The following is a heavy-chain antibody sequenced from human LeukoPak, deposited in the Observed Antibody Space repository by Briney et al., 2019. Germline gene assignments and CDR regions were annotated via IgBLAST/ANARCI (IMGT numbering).Heavy chain of an antibody. CDR2: IKGGGGDP. D-gene: IGHD2-21*02. CDR3: AKGGHDFNPFYC. V-gene: IGHV3-23*01. CDR1: GFTFTTYA. Sequence: GGSLRLSCAASGFTFTTYAMGWVRQAPGEGLEWVSSIKGGGGDPFYADSVRGRLTISRDKSKNTLYLQLNSLRVEDTAVYFCAKGGHDFNPFYCWGQGTLVTVSS. J-gene: IGHJ4*02.